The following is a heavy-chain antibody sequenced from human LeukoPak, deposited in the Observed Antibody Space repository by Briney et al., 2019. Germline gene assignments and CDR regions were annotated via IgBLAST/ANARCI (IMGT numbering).Heavy chain of an antibody. D-gene: IGHD6-19*01. CDR1: GYSISSGYY. Sequence: PSETLSLTCTVSGYSISSGYYWGWIRQPPGKGLEWIGRIYTSGSTNYNPSLKSRVTISVDTSKNQFSLKLSSVTAADTAVYYCARLTNIAVAGQKTIFDYWGQGTLVTVSS. J-gene: IGHJ4*02. CDR2: IYTSGST. CDR3: ARLTNIAVAGQKTIFDY. V-gene: IGHV4-38-2*02.